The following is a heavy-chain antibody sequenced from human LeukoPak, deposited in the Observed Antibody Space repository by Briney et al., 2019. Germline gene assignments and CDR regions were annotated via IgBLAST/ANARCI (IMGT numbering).Heavy chain of an antibody. CDR2: INSDGSST. CDR3: ARWGGTYYGYDY. Sequence: GGSLRLSCAASGFTISNYWMHWVRQGPGKGLACVSRINSDGSSTSYADSVKGRFTISRDNAKNMLYLQMNGLRAEDTALYYCARWGGTYYGYDYWGQGTLVTVSS. J-gene: IGHJ4*02. CDR1: GFTISNYW. D-gene: IGHD1-26*01. V-gene: IGHV3-74*01.